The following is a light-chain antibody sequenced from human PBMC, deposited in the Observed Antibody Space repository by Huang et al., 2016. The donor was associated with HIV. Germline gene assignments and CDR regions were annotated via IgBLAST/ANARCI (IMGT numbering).Light chain of an antibody. CDR3: QQYDSSLYT. Sequence: EIVLTQSPDTLSLSPGERATLSCRASQSLGSSDMAWYQQKPGQAPRLLIYGAFNRATGIPDRFSGMGSGTEFTLTISRLEPEDVAVYYCQQYDSSLYTFGQGTKLEIK. J-gene: IGKJ2*01. CDR2: GAF. CDR1: QSLGSSD. V-gene: IGKV3-20*01.